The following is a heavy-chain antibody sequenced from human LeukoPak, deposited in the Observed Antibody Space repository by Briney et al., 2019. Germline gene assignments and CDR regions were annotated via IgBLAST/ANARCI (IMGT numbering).Heavy chain of an antibody. J-gene: IGHJ1*01. D-gene: IGHD6-13*01. CDR1: GYTFTGYY. CDR2: INPNSDGT. V-gene: IGHV1-2*02. CDR3: ARGGYSSSWYPRAEYFQH. Sequence: GASVKVSCKASGYTFTGYYMHWVRQAPGQGLEWMGWINPNSDGTNYAQKFQGRVTMIRDTSISTAYMELSRLRSDDTAVYYCARGGYSSSWYPRAEYFQHWGQGTLVTVSS.